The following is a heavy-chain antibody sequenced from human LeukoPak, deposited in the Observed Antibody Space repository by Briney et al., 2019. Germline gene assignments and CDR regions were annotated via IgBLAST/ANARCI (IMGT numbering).Heavy chain of an antibody. Sequence: GGSLRLSCDASGFSISDYYMSWIRQSPGKGLEWNSYITSGSGSTKYADSVKGRFTISRDKAKNSVALQLNSLRAEDTAVYYCTKERRGSYYAFESWGQGTLVTVSS. CDR1: GFSISDYY. D-gene: IGHD3-22*01. CDR3: TKERRGSYYAFES. J-gene: IGHJ4*02. CDR2: ITSGSGST. V-gene: IGHV3-11*05.